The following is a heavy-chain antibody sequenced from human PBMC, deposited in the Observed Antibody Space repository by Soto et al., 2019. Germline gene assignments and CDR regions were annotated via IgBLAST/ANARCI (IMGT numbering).Heavy chain of an antibody. CDR3: AIAVAGPNYYYYYGMDV. CDR2: IIPIFGTA. D-gene: IGHD6-19*01. CDR1: GGTFSSYA. V-gene: IGHV1-69*06. J-gene: IGHJ6*02. Sequence: SVKGYCKASGGTFSSYAISWVRQDPGQGLEWMGGIIPIFGTANYAQKFQGRVTITADKSTSTAYMELSSLRSEDTAVYYCAIAVAGPNYYYYYGMDVWGQGTTVTVSS.